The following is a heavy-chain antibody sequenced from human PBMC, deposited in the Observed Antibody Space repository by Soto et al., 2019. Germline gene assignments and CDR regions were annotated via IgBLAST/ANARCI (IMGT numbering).Heavy chain of an antibody. CDR1: IFTFSDYG. V-gene: IGHV3-30*03. CDR2: ISYDGTKE. CDR3: AREGSSMIVVNNWFAT. Sequence: QVHLVESGGGVVQVGKSLRLSCAASIFTFSDYGMDWVRQAPGKGLEWVAIISYDGTKELYADSVKGRFAISRDNSQNTLYLQMNSLRTEDTAVYYCAREGSSMIVVNNWFATWGQGTLVTVSS. D-gene: IGHD3-22*01. J-gene: IGHJ5*02.